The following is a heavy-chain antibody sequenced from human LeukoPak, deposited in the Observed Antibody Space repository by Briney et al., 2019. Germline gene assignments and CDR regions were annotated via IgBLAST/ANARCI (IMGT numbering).Heavy chain of an antibody. V-gene: IGHV3-23*01. CDR1: GFTFSSYA. J-gene: IGHJ3*02. CDR2: ISGSGGST. Sequence: GGSLRLSCAASGFTFSSYAMSWVRQAPGKGLEWVSAISGSGGSTYYADSVKGRFTISRDNSKNTLYLQMNSLRAEDTAVYYCAAPLYSSSWRDAFDIWGQGTMVIVSS. CDR3: AAPLYSSSWRDAFDI. D-gene: IGHD6-13*01.